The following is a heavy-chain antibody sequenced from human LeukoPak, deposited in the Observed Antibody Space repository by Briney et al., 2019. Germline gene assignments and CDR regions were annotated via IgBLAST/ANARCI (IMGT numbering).Heavy chain of an antibody. V-gene: IGHV2-70*11. CDR3: ARIISGWEAIDY. CDR1: GFSLSTSGMC. CDR2: IDWDDGK. Sequence: SESGPTLVKATQTLTLTCTFSGFSLSTSGMCVSWIRQPPGKALEWLARIDWDDGKYYSASLRTRLTISKDTSKNQVVLKMTNMDPVDTATYYCARIISGWEAIDYWGQGTLVTVSS. D-gene: IGHD6-19*01. J-gene: IGHJ4*02.